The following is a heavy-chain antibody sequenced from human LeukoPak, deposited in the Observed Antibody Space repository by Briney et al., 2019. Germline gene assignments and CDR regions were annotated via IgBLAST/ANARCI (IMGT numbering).Heavy chain of an antibody. V-gene: IGHV1-18*01. CDR3: ARDRGWAVAGPNFRY. J-gene: IGHJ4*02. CDR2: ISTYNGHT. CDR1: GYTFTSYG. D-gene: IGHD6-19*01. Sequence: ASVKVSCKASGYTFTSYGISWVGQAPGQGGEGRGEISTYNGHTTYAQNLQATLTMTTHTSTSTAYMELRSLRSDDTAVYYCARDRGWAVAGPNFRYWGQGTLVTVSS.